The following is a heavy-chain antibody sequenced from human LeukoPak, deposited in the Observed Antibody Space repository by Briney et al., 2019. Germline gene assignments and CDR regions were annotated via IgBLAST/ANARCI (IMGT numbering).Heavy chain of an antibody. CDR3: ARLFKVVTAAIHT. J-gene: IGHJ5*02. D-gene: IGHD2-2*01. CDR2: VYSGGST. Sequence: GGSLTLSCAASGFTVSSNYMSWVRPAPGKGLEWVSFVYSGGSTYYADPVKGRFTISRHNSKNTLYLQTNSLRADDRAVYYCARLFKVVTAAIHTWGQGTLVTVSS. V-gene: IGHV3-53*01. CDR1: GFTVSSNY.